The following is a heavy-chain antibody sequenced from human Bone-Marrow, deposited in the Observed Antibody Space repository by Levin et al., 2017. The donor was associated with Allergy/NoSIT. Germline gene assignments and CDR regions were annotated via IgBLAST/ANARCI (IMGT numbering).Heavy chain of an antibody. D-gene: IGHD6-13*01. Sequence: EASVKVSCKASGYTFINYEINWVRQATGQGREWMGWINPNSGNTGYAQNLQGRVTMTVNTSISTAYMELSGLTSDDTAVYYCTRGFRSTWHKGRYYFDYWGQGTLVTVSS. CDR3: TRGFRSTWHKGRYYFDY. J-gene: IGHJ4*02. V-gene: IGHV1-8*01. CDR1: GYTFINYE. CDR2: INPNSGNT.